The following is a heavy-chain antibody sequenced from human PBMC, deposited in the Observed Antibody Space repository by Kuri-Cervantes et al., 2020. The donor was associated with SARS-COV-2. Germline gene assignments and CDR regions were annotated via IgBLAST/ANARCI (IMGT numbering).Heavy chain of an antibody. CDR1: GFIFSGYC. V-gene: IGHV3-7*03. D-gene: IGHD3-10*01. Sequence: GGSLRLSGAASGFIFSGYCMTWVRQAPGKGLEWVANIKQDGSEEYYVDSVKGRFTISRDNAKNSLYLQMNSLKAEDTAVYYCARKDSGTNDAFDFWGQGTMVTVSS. CDR2: IKQDGSEE. J-gene: IGHJ3*01. CDR3: ARKDSGTNDAFDF.